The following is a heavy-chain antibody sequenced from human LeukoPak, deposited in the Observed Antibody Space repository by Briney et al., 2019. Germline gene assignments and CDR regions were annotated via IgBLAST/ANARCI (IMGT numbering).Heavy chain of an antibody. CDR1: GFTFSSYE. D-gene: IGHD3-22*01. V-gene: IGHV3-48*03. Sequence: GGSLRLSCAASGFTFSSYEMNWVRQAPGKGLEWVSYISSSGSTIYYADSVKGRFTISRDNAKNSLYLQMNSLRAEDTAVYYCARVGQAHYYDSSGYYDYWGQGTLVTVSS. CDR2: ISSSGSTI. J-gene: IGHJ4*02. CDR3: ARVGQAHYYDSSGYYDY.